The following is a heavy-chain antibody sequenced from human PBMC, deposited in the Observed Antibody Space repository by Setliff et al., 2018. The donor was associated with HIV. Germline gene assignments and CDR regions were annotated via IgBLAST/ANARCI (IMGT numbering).Heavy chain of an antibody. J-gene: IGHJ6*02. D-gene: IGHD3-10*01. Sequence: PGGSLRLSCAASGFTFRNYKFNWVRQAPGRGLEWVSSISIGSGGAIDYADSVQGRFTIPRDNFKNSLSLQLNSLQAEDTAIYYCARTRALTSRSHTLFHALDVWGRGTPVTRLL. V-gene: IGHV3-48*03. CDR1: GFTFRNYK. CDR2: ISIGSGGAI. CDR3: ARTRALTSRSHTLFHALDV.